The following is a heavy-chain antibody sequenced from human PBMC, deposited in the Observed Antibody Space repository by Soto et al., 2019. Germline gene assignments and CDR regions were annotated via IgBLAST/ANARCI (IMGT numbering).Heavy chain of an antibody. J-gene: IGHJ5*02. V-gene: IGHV4-4*02. CDR2: IFHTGSV. D-gene: IGHD2-8*01. CDR1: GGSISSPNW. CDR3: AREQICNVVKCSTWFDP. Sequence: QVQLQASGPGLVKPSGTLALTCGVSGGSISSPNWWIWACQFPGKGLVWIGEIFHTGSVNYNPSLKSRVTLSLDTSNNQFSLKLTSVTAEYTAVDFCAREQICNVVKCSTWFDPWGQGTLVTVSS.